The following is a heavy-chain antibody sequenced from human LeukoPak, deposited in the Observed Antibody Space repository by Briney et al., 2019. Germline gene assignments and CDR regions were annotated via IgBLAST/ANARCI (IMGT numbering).Heavy chain of an antibody. CDR1: GGSLSSYY. D-gene: IGHD2-2*01. Sequence: SETLSLTCTVSGGSLSSYYWSWIRQPPGKGLEWIGYIYYSGSTNYNPSLKSRVTISVDTSKNQFSLKLSSVTAADTAVYYCARHSLPAAHYYYYYGMDVWGQGTTVTVSS. V-gene: IGHV4-59*08. CDR2: IYYSGST. CDR3: ARHSLPAAHYYYYYGMDV. J-gene: IGHJ6*02.